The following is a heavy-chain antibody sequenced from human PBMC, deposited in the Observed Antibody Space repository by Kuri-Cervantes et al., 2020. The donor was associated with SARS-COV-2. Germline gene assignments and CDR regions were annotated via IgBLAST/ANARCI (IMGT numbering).Heavy chain of an antibody. J-gene: IGHJ4*02. CDR1: GESFSGYY. Sequence: SETLSLTCAFYGESFSGYYWAWIRQPAGKGLEWIGHLDTSGSTTYNPSLRGRVTISLDPSNNQVSLRLTSATAADTAVYYCGKVSWLQLWRRYSDSWGQGTLVTVSS. CDR3: GKVSWLQLWRRYSDS. CDR2: LDTSGST. V-gene: IGHV4-59*10. D-gene: IGHD5-24*01.